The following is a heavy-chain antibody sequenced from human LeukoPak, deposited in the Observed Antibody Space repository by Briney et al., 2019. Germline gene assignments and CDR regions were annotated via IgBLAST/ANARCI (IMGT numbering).Heavy chain of an antibody. CDR1: SGSINSYY. V-gene: IGHV4-4*07. Sequence: SETLSLTCTVSSGSINSYYWGWVRQPPRKGLEWIGRIYTTGATQYNPSLKSRVTMSIDTSTNQFSLNLRSRTAADTAVYYCGRQGYTASYYFLDFWSQGTLVAVS. J-gene: IGHJ4*02. CDR2: IYTTGAT. CDR3: GRQGYTASYYFLDF. D-gene: IGHD1-26*01.